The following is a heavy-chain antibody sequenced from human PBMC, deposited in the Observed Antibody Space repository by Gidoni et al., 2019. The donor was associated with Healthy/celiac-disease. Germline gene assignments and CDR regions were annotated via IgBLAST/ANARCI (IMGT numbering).Heavy chain of an antibody. D-gene: IGHD3-3*01. Sequence: QVQLVESGGGVVQPGRSLRLSCAASGFTFSSYGMHWVRQAPGKGLEWVAVISYDGSNKYYADSVKGRFTISRDNSKNTLYLQMNSLRAEDTAVYYCAKGGVTIFGVGQYYFDYWGQGTLVTVSS. CDR3: AKGGVTIFGVGQYYFDY. CDR1: GFTFSSYG. J-gene: IGHJ4*02. V-gene: IGHV3-30*18. CDR2: ISYDGSNK.